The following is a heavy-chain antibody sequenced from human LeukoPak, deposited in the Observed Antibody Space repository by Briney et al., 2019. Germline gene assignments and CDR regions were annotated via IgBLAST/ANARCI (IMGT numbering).Heavy chain of an antibody. CDR3: ARGLITMIVESYFDY. V-gene: IGHV3-21*01. Sequence: PGGSLRLSCAASGFTFSSYSMNWVRQAPGKGLEWVSSISSISSYIYYADSVKGRFTISRDNAKNSLYLQMNSLRAEDTAVYYCARGLITMIVESYFDYWGQGTLVTVSS. CDR2: ISSISSYI. D-gene: IGHD3-22*01. CDR1: GFTFSSYS. J-gene: IGHJ4*02.